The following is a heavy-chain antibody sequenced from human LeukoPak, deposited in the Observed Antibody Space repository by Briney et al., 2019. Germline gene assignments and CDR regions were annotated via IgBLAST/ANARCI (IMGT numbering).Heavy chain of an antibody. CDR3: ARGDYSNYIRYYYGMDV. CDR1: GFTFSSYA. D-gene: IGHD4-11*01. CDR2: ISSNGGST. Sequence: GGSLRLSCAASGFTFSSYAMHWVRQAPGKGLEYVSAISSNGGSTYYANSVKGRFTISRDNSKNTLYLQMGSLRAEGMAVYYCARGDYSNYIRYYYGMDVWGQGTTVTVSS. V-gene: IGHV3-64*01. J-gene: IGHJ6*02.